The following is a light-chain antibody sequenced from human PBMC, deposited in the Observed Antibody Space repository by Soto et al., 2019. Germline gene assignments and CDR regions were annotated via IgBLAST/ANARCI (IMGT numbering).Light chain of an antibody. V-gene: IGKV3-20*01. CDR3: QQYGNSPWT. Sequence: VLTQSPGTLSLSLGDRATLSCRASQAVDHAYVAWYQQRPGQAPSLLIYGASTRPSDVPERFSGSGSGTGFTLTISRLEPEDSAVYYCQQYGNSPWTFGQGTKVEIK. CDR1: QAVDHAY. J-gene: IGKJ1*01. CDR2: GAS.